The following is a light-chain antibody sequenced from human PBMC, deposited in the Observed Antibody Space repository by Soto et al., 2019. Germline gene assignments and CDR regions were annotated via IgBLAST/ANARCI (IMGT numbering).Light chain of an antibody. CDR1: QSVSIH. V-gene: IGKV3-15*01. CDR3: QQASNWPRT. CDR2: GAS. J-gene: IGKJ1*01. Sequence: EIVMTQSPATLSVSPGESVTLSCRASQSVSIHLGWFQQKPGQVPRLLIYGASARVPGIPARFSGSGSGTEFTLTISGLQSEDFAVYYCQQASNWPRTFGQGTKVDIK.